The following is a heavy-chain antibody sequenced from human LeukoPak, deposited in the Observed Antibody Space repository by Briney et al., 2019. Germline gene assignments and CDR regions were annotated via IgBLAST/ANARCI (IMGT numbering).Heavy chain of an antibody. J-gene: IGHJ4*02. CDR2: IYYSGST. V-gene: IGHV4-59*08. CDR1: GASISSYY. D-gene: IGHD4-17*01. Sequence: SETLSLTCTVSGASISSYYWSWFRQPPGKGLEWIGYIYYSGSTNYNPSLKSRVTISVDTSKNQFSLKLSAVTAADTAVYYCARHSTTGTPFDYWGQGALVTVSS. CDR3: ARHSTTGTPFDY.